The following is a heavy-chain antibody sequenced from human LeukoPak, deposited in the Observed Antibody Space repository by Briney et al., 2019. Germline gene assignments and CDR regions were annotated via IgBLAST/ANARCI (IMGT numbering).Heavy chain of an antibody. Sequence: PSETLSLTCAVYVGSFSGYYWSWMRQPPGKGLEWIGEINHSGSTNYNSSLKSRVTISVDTSKNQFSLKLSSVTAADTAVYYCARGYYGSGSHCCHMDVWGKGTTITVS. J-gene: IGHJ6*03. CDR3: ARGYYGSGSHCCHMDV. V-gene: IGHV4-34*01. CDR1: VGSFSGYY. D-gene: IGHD3-10*01. CDR2: INHSGST.